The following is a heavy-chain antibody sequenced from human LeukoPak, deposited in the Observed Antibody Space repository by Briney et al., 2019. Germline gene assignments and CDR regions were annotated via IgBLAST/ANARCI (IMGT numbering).Heavy chain of an antibody. J-gene: IGHJ4*02. CDR2: IIPIFGTA. CDR3: ASLYQYYYDSSGPPH. Sequence: GSSVKVSCKASGGTFSSYAISWVRQAPGQGLEWMGGIIPIFGTANYAQKFQGRVTITADESTSTAYMELSSLRSEDTAVYYCASLYQYYYDSSGPPHWGQGTLVTVSS. D-gene: IGHD3-22*01. V-gene: IGHV1-69*01. CDR1: GGTFSSYA.